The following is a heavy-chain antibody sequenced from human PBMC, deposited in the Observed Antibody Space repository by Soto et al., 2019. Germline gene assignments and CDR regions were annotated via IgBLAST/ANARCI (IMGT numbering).Heavy chain of an antibody. D-gene: IGHD2-15*01. CDR2: VKEDGSEN. CDR3: ARDLRGRGYCSGGSCNPAFDI. Sequence: SCAASGFTFGRYWMSGVRQAPGKGLDWGANVKEDGSENYYGDSVKGRFTISRDNAKNSLYLQMNRLRAEHPAVYHCARDLRGRGYCSGGSCNPAFDIWGQGTMVTVSS. V-gene: IGHV3-7*01. J-gene: IGHJ3*02. CDR1: GFTFGRYW.